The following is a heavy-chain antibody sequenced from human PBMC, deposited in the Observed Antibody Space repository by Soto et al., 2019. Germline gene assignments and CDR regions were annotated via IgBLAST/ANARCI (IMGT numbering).Heavy chain of an antibody. CDR3: ARVGIEAAAGTDYFDY. CDR1: GFTFSSYW. V-gene: IGHV3-7*01. CDR2: IKQDGSEK. J-gene: IGHJ4*02. Sequence: GGSLRLSCAASGFTFSSYWMSWVRQAPGKGLEWVANIKQDGSEKYYVDSVKGRFTISRDNAKNSLYLQMNSLRAEDTAVYYCARVGIEAAAGTDYFDYWGQGTLVTVSS. D-gene: IGHD6-13*01.